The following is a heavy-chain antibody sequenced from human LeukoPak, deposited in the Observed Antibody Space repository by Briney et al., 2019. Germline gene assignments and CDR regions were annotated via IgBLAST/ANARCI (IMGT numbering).Heavy chain of an antibody. CDR2: INHSGST. V-gene: IGHV4-34*01. CDR3: ARRQDSSWYGINWFDP. J-gene: IGHJ5*02. CDR1: GGSFSGYY. Sequence: SETLSLTCAVYGGSFSGYYWSWIRQPPGKGLEWIGEINHSGSTNYNPSLKSRVTISVDTSKDQFSLKLSSVTAADTAVYYCARRQDSSWYGINWFDPWGQGTLVTVSS. D-gene: IGHD6-13*01.